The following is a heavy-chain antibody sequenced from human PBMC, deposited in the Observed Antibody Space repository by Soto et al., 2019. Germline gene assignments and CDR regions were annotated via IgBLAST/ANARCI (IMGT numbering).Heavy chain of an antibody. D-gene: IGHD3-16*01. V-gene: IGHV1-18*01. CDR2: ISGYNGHT. Sequence: QVQLVQSGAEVRKPGASVKVSCKASGYTFTTYGISWVRQAPGQGLEWMGWISGYNGHTKYAQKFQGRVTMTTDTSTSTVYMDLRSLTSDDTAVYYCAREGEMPYYYYRLDVWGQGTTVTVSS. CDR3: AREGEMPYYYYRLDV. CDR1: GYTFTTYG. J-gene: IGHJ6*02.